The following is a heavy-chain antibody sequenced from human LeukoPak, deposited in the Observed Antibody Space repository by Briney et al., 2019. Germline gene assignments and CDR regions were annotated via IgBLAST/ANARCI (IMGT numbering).Heavy chain of an antibody. CDR2: IYYSGST. V-gene: IGHV4-30-4*08. D-gene: IGHD3-16*02. CDR3: ARVYRSPYYFDY. CDR1: GGSISSGDDY. Sequence: SETLSLTCTVSGGSISSGDDYWSWIRQPPGKGLEWIGYIYYSGSTYYNPSLRSRVTISVDTSKNQFSLKLSSVTAADTAVYYCARVYRSPYYFDYWGQGTLVTVSS. J-gene: IGHJ4*02.